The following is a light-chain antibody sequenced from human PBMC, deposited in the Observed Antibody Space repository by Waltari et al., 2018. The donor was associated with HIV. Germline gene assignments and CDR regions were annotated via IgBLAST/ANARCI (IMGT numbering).Light chain of an antibody. CDR1: TSNIGTNT. Sequence: QSVLTQPPSTSGTPGQRVTISCSGNTSNIGTNTVIWYQQVPGTAPKVVIYNNDQRASGIPDRFSGSKSGTSASLAISGLQFEDEADYYCSAWDDSLSSRVFGGGSKVTVL. CDR3: SAWDDSLSSRV. J-gene: IGLJ3*02. CDR2: NND. V-gene: IGLV1-44*01.